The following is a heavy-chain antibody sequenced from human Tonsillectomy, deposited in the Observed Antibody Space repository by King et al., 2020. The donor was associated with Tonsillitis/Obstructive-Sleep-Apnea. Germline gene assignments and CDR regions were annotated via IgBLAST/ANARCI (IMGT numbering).Heavy chain of an antibody. D-gene: IGHD3-22*01. CDR3: ASNYYDSSGSWFDP. J-gene: IGHJ5*02. Sequence: VQLQQWGAGLLKPSETLSLTCAVYGGSFSGYYWSWIRQPPGKGREGIGEINHSGSTNYNRSLKSRVTISVDRSKNQFSLKLSSVTAADTAVYYCASNYYDSSGSWFDPWGQGTLVTVSS. CDR2: INHSGST. CDR1: GGSFSGYY. V-gene: IGHV4-34*01.